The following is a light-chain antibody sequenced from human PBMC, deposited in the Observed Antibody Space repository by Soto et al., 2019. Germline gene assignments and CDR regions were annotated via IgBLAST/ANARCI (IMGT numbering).Light chain of an antibody. Sequence: DIALTQSPDSLSLSRGERATINCKSSQSVFYNSYNRSYLAWYQVKPGRPPKLLFSWASTRESGVPDRFSGRGSGTDFTLTISSLQAEDVAVYYCQQYYSTLISFGQGTRLEIK. J-gene: IGKJ5*01. CDR2: WAS. CDR1: QSVFYNSYNRSY. CDR3: QQYYSTLIS. V-gene: IGKV4-1*01.